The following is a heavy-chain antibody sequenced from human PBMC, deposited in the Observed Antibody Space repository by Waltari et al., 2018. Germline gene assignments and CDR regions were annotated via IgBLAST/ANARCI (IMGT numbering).Heavy chain of an antibody. Sequence: QVQLQESGPGLVKPSQTLSLTCTVSGGPITSGDYYCSWIRQPPGKGLEWIGYIYYSGSTYYNPSLKSRVTISVDTSKNQFSLKLSSVTAADTAVYYCARDPVVVVAATPLWGQGTLVTVSS. J-gene: IGHJ4*02. CDR1: GGPITSGDYY. CDR3: ARDPVVVVAATPL. V-gene: IGHV4-30-4*08. CDR2: IYYSGST. D-gene: IGHD2-15*01.